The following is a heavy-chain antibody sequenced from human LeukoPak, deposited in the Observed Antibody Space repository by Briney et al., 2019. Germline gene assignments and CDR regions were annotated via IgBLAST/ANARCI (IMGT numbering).Heavy chain of an antibody. D-gene: IGHD5-12*01. Sequence: GGSLRLSCAASGFIFSSYAMSWVRQAPGKGLEWVSHISSSGSTIYYADSVKGRFTISRDNAKNSLYLQMNSLRVEDTAVYYCARDGLRPYFYFYYMDVWGKGTTVTVSS. CDR1: GFIFSSYA. J-gene: IGHJ6*03. CDR3: ARDGLRPYFYFYYMDV. CDR2: ISSSGSTI. V-gene: IGHV3-48*03.